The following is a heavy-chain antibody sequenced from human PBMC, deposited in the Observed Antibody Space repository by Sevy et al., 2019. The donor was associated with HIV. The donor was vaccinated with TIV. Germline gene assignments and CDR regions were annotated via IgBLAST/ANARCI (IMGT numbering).Heavy chain of an antibody. Sequence: GGSLRLSCAASGFTFSSYAMHWVRQAPGKGLEWVAVISYDGSNKYYADSVKGRFTISRDNSKNTLYLQMSSLRAEDTAVYYCFRNLDRDSSYDSSGYSSRPIDYWGQGTLVTVSS. CDR2: ISYDGSNK. CDR3: FRNLDRDSSYDSSGYSSRPIDY. CDR1: GFTFSSYA. V-gene: IGHV3-30-3*01. J-gene: IGHJ4*02. D-gene: IGHD3-22*01.